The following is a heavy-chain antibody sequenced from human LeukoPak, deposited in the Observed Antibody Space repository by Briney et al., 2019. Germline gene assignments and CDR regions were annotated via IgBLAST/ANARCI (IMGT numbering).Heavy chain of an antibody. CDR2: ISYDGSNK. D-gene: IGHD6-13*01. Sequence: PGGSLRLSCAASGFTFSSYAMHWVRQAPGKGLEWVAVISYDGSNKYYADSVKGRFTISRDNSKNTLYLQMNSLRAEDTAVYYCAKEGYSSSWYDAFDIWGQGTMVTVSS. V-gene: IGHV3-30-3*01. CDR1: GFTFSSYA. CDR3: AKEGYSSSWYDAFDI. J-gene: IGHJ3*02.